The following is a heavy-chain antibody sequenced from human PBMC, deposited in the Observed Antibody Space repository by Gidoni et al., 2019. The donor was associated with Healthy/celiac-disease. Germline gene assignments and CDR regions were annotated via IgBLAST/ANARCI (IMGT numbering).Heavy chain of an antibody. Sequence: QVQLVESGGGVVQPGRSLRLSCAASGFTSSTYAMHWVRQAPGKGLEWVAVISYDGSNKYYADSVKGRFTISRDNSKNTLYLQMNSLRAEDTAVYYCARDGLIEAAAPSDFDYWGQGTLVTVSS. V-gene: IGHV3-30*04. CDR1: GFTSSTYA. CDR3: ARDGLIEAAAPSDFDY. D-gene: IGHD6-13*01. CDR2: ISYDGSNK. J-gene: IGHJ4*02.